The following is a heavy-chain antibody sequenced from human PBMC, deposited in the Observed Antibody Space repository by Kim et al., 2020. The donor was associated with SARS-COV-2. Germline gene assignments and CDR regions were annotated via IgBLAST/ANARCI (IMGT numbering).Heavy chain of an antibody. Sequence: GGSLRLSCVVSGFNFGEFGMHWVRQGPGKGPEWVSGISWNSLAIGYADSVKGRFIISRDNAKNSLYLQMTSLKTEDTAFYYCVKDQGTTVTVPWYFNGLDVWGQGTTVTVSS. J-gene: IGHJ6*02. CDR2: ISWNSLAI. CDR1: GFNFGEFG. V-gene: IGHV3-9*01. CDR3: VKDQGTTVTVPWYFNGLDV. D-gene: IGHD2-21*02.